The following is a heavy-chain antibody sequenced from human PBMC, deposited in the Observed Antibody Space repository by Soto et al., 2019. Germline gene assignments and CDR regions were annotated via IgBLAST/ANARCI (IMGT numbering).Heavy chain of an antibody. CDR2: ISGYTDNT. J-gene: IGHJ6*03. V-gene: IGHV1-18*01. CDR3: GNADSNYAGRFSYYSMDV. D-gene: IGHD4-4*01. CDR1: GYTFSSYC. Sequence: QAQLVQSATEVKEPGASVKVSCKASGYTFSSYCISWVRQAPGQGPEWMGCISGYTDNTHYPQKFQGKVTQTTDTPTSTAYMELRNLRSDYTAVYDCGNADSNYAGRFSYYSMDVWGNGPLVTVSS.